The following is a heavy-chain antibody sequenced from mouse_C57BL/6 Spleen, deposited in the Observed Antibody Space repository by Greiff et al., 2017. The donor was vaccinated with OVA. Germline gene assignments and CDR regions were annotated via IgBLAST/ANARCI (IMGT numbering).Heavy chain of an antibody. D-gene: IGHD1-1*01. CDR2: IYPSDSET. Sequence: VQLQQPGAELVRPGSSVKLSCKASGYTFTSYWMDWVKQRPGQGLEWIGNIYPSDSETHYNQKFKDKATLTVDKSSSTAYMQLSSLTSEDSAVYYCARSLFITTVVGYFDVWGTGTTVTVSS. J-gene: IGHJ1*03. V-gene: IGHV1-61*01. CDR1: GYTFTSYW. CDR3: ARSLFITTVVGYFDV.